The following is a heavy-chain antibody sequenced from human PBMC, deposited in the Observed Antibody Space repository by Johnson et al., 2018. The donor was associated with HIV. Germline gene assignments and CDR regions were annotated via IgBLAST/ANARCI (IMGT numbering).Heavy chain of an antibody. J-gene: IGHJ3*02. CDR3: ARGGYCTGGVCLGDAFDI. CDR2: IHWNGGST. V-gene: IGHV3-20*04. CDR1: GFTFDDYG. D-gene: IGHD2-8*02. Sequence: VQLVESGGGVVRPGGSLRLSCGASGFTFDDYGMSWVRQAPGTGLELVSGIHWNGGSTGHADSVKGRFTISRDNAKNSLHLQMNRLRAEDTALYYCARGGYCTGGVCLGDAFDIWGQGTMVTVSS.